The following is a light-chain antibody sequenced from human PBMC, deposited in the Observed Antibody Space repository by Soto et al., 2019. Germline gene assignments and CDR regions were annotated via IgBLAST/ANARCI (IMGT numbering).Light chain of an antibody. CDR3: HSYDSSAHWV. CDR1: GGSIANNY. CDR2: QDN. J-gene: IGLJ3*02. Sequence: NSILTQPHSVSESPGKTVTISCTRSGGSIANNYVQWYQQRPGSAPTPVIFQDNERPSGVPDRFSGSIDSSSNSASLTISGLRTEDEADYYCHSYDSSAHWVFGGGTKVTVL. V-gene: IGLV6-57*04.